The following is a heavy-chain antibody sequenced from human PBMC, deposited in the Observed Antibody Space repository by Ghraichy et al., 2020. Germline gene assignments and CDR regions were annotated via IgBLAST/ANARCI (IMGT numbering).Heavy chain of an antibody. J-gene: IGHJ6*02. CDR1: GFSLSNARMG. CDR2: IFSNDEK. V-gene: IGHV2-26*01. CDR3: ARIRSEAAGRYYYYGMDV. Sequence: SGPTLMKPTETLTLTCTVSGFSLSNARMGVSWIRQPPGKALEWLAHIFSNDEKSYSTSLKSRLTISKDTSKSQVVLTMTNMDPVDTATYYCARIRSEAAGRYYYYGMDVWGQGTTVTVSS. D-gene: IGHD6-13*01.